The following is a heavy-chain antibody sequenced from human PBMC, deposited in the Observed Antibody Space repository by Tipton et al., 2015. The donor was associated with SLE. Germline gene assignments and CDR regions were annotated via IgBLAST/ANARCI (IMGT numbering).Heavy chain of an antibody. CDR3: ARSRSLASAGHGGFSA. CDR1: GYTFTTYG. Sequence: QSGPEVKKPGASVKVSCKASGYTFTTYGISWVRQAPGQGLEWMGGIIPMFGTANYAQKFQGRVTISADESTSTAYMELSSLRPEDTAVYYCARSRSLASAGHGGFSAWGQGTLVTVSS. V-gene: IGHV1-69*13. D-gene: IGHD6-13*01. J-gene: IGHJ5*02. CDR2: IIPMFGTA.